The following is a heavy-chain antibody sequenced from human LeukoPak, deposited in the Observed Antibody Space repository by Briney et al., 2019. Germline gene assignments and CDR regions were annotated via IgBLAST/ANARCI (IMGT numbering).Heavy chain of an antibody. D-gene: IGHD2-2*01. Sequence: GGSLRLSCATSGFSFSRFSMIWVCQAPGKGLEWLSSITSTRPYIYYADSVRGRFTISRDNAKRSLYLQMNGLRAEDTAVYYCAKEAQGCSITSCYFDSWGQGTLVTVSS. CDR1: GFSFSRFS. V-gene: IGHV3-21*04. J-gene: IGHJ4*02. CDR2: ITSTRPYI. CDR3: AKEAQGCSITSCYFDS.